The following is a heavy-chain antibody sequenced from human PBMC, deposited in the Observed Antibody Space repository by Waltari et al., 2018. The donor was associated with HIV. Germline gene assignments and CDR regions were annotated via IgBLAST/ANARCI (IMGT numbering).Heavy chain of an antibody. Sequence: QVQLQQWGAGLLKPSETLSLTCAVYGGSFSGYYWSWIRQPPGKGLGWIGEINHSRSTNYNPSLKSRVTISVDTSKNQFSLKLSSVTAADTAVYYCARGLRFLEWLSRKNYYYYGMDVWGQGTTVTVSS. V-gene: IGHV4-34*01. J-gene: IGHJ6*02. CDR3: ARGLRFLEWLSRKNYYYYGMDV. CDR1: GGSFSGYY. CDR2: INHSRST. D-gene: IGHD3-3*01.